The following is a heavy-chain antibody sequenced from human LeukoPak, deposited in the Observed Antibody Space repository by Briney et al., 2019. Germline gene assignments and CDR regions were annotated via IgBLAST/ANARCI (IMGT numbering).Heavy chain of an antibody. Sequence: GGSLRLSCAASGFTFSSYAMHWVRQAPGKGLEWISIINDDGSKTSHADSVKGRFTTSRDYAKNTLYLQMNSLRAEDTAVYYCVSSIGTAGYWGQGTLVTVSS. J-gene: IGHJ4*02. CDR3: VSSIGTAGY. CDR2: INDDGSKT. CDR1: GFTFSSYA. D-gene: IGHD6-13*01. V-gene: IGHV3-74*01.